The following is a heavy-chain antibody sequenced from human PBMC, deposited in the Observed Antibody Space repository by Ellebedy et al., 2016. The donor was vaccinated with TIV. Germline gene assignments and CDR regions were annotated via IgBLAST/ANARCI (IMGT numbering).Heavy chain of an antibody. J-gene: IGHJ6*02. CDR1: GFTFSSYG. Sequence: GESLKISXAASGFTFSSYGMHWVRQAPGKGLEWVAVIWYDGSNKYYADSVKGRFTISRDNSKNTLYLQMNSLRAEDTAVYYCARDPSSGWYYYGMDGWGQGTTVTVSS. CDR3: ARDPSSGWYYYGMDG. V-gene: IGHV3-33*01. D-gene: IGHD6-19*01. CDR2: IWYDGSNK.